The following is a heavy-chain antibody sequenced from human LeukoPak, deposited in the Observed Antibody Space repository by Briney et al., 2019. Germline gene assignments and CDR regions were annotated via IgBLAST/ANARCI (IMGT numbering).Heavy chain of an antibody. CDR1: GYTFTSCG. V-gene: IGHV1-18*01. J-gene: IGHJ4*02. CDR3: ARCGRRDYAIDY. D-gene: IGHD4-17*01. Sequence: ASVKVSCKASGYTFTSCGICWVRQAPGQGLEWMGWVSAYNGDTNYAQKFQGRVTMTRDTSTSTVYMELSSLRSEDTAVYYCARCGRRDYAIDYWGQGTLVTVSS. CDR2: VSAYNGDT.